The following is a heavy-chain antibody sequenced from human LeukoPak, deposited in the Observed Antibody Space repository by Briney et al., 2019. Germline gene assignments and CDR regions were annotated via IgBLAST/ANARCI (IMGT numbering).Heavy chain of an antibody. V-gene: IGHV1-2*02. CDR1: GYTFTGYY. D-gene: IGHD3-9*01. CDR3: ARVKVDILTGYYGYFDY. CDR2: INPNSGGT. J-gene: IGHJ4*02. Sequence: PQASVKVSCKASGYTFTGYYMHWVRQAPGQGLEWMGWINPNSGGTNYAQKFQGRVTMTRDTSISTAYMELSRLRSDDTAVYYCARVKVDILTGYYGYFDYWGQGTLVTVSS.